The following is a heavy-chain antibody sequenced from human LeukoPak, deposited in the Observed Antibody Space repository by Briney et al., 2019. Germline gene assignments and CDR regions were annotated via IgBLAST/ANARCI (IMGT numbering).Heavy chain of an antibody. Sequence: ASVKVSRKASGYTFTSYAMHWVRQAPGQRLEWMGWINAGNGNTKYSQKFQGRVTITRDTSASTAYMELSSLRSEDTAVYYCARDRGGAWQQLVFDYWGQGTLATVSS. D-gene: IGHD6-13*01. CDR1: GYTFTSYA. V-gene: IGHV1-3*01. CDR3: ARDRGGAWQQLVFDY. J-gene: IGHJ4*02. CDR2: INAGNGNT.